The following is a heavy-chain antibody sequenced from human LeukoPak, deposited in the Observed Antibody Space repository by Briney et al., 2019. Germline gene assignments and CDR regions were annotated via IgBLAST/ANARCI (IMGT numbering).Heavy chain of an antibody. D-gene: IGHD6-13*01. CDR1: GFTFRNYW. J-gene: IGHJ4*02. CDR3: ASGRQLGY. V-gene: IGHV3-7*01. CDR2: IKEDGSEK. Sequence: GGSLRLSCAASGFTFRNYWMSWVRQAPGKGLEWVANIKEDGSEKYYVDSVKGRFTISRDNARNSLYLQMNSLRAEDTAVYYCASGRQLGYWGQGTLVTASS.